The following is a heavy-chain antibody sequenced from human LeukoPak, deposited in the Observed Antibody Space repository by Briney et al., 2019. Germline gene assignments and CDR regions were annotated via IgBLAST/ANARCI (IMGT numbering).Heavy chain of an antibody. CDR1: GFTFSSYA. CDR2: ISGSGVST. V-gene: IGHV3-23*01. Sequence: GGSLRLSCAASGFTFSSYAMNWVRQAPGKGLEWVSAISGSGVSTHYADSVKGRFTISRDNSKNTLYLQMNSLRAEDTAVYYCARDKSRSGYYYWGQGTLVTVSS. J-gene: IGHJ4*02. D-gene: IGHD3-22*01. CDR3: ARDKSRSGYYY.